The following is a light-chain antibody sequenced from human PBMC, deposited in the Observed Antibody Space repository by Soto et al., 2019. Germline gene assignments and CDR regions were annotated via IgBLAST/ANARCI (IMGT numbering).Light chain of an antibody. CDR2: DAS. V-gene: IGKV3-11*01. Sequence: EIVLTQSPATLSLSPGESATLFCRASQSIGTYLAWYQQKPGQAPRLLIYDASNRATGIPARFSGGGSGTDFTLTISSLEPEDFAVYYCQQRNPLTFGGGTKVDI. CDR1: QSIGTY. CDR3: QQRNPLT. J-gene: IGKJ4*01.